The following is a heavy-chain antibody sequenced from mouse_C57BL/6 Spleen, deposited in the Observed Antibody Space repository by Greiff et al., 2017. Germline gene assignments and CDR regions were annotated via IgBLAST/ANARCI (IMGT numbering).Heavy chain of an antibody. D-gene: IGHD1-1*01. V-gene: IGHV1-55*01. CDR2: IYPGSGST. CDR3: AIGRVVVNFDY. Sequence: VQLQQPGAELVKPGASVKMSCKASGYTFTSYWITWVKQRPGQGLEWIGDIYPGSGSTNYNEKFKSKATLTVDTSSSTASMQLSSLTSADSAVYNCAIGRVVVNFDYWGQGTTLTVSS. CDR1: GYTFTSYW. J-gene: IGHJ2*01.